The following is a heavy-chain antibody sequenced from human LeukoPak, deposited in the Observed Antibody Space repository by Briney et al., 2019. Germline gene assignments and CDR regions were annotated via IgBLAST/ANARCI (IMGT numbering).Heavy chain of an antibody. J-gene: IGHJ4*02. V-gene: IGHV3-21*01. CDR3: AKGQDWYCSGGSCYRGDY. CDR2: ISSSSSYI. CDR1: GFTFSSYS. Sequence: GGSLRLSCAASGFTFSSYSMNWVRQAPGKGLEWVSSISSSSSYIYYADSVEGRFTISRDNAKNSLYLQMNSLRAEDTAVYYCAKGQDWYCSGGSCYRGDYWGQGTLVTVSS. D-gene: IGHD2-15*01.